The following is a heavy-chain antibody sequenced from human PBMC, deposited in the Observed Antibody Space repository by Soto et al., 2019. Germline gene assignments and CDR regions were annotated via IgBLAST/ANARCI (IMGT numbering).Heavy chain of an antibody. CDR2: ISGSGGST. CDR3: AKESRITMIVVVIGCDY. CDR1: GFTFSSYA. D-gene: IGHD3-22*01. Sequence: GGSLRLSCAASGFTFSSYAMSWVRQAPGKGLEWVSAISGSGGSTYYADSVKGRFTISRDNSKNTLYLQMNSLRAEDTAVYYWAKESRITMIVVVIGCDYWGQGTLVTVSS. V-gene: IGHV3-23*01. J-gene: IGHJ4*02.